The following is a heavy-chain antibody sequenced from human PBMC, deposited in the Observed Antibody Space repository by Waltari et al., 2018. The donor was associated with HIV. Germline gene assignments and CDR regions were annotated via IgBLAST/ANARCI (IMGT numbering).Heavy chain of an antibody. J-gene: IGHJ4*02. CDR1: GFTFSNAW. CDR2: IKSKADGGKR. D-gene: IGHD3-22*01. V-gene: IGHV3-15*01. CDR3: TTDDDNSGYPLSY. Sequence: EVQLVEFGGGLVKPGGSLRLSCAASGFTFSNAWMSWVRQAPGKGMEWVGRIKSKADGGKRDYAAPGEGRITNSIDDSKNTLYLQMNSLKTEDTAGYYWTTDDDNSGYPLSYWGQGTLVTVSS.